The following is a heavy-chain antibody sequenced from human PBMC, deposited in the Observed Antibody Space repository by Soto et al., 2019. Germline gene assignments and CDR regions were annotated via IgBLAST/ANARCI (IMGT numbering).Heavy chain of an antibody. CDR1: GYRFTNFW. D-gene: IGHD1-1*01. Sequence: EVRLVQSGAELKNPGESLRISCQGSGYRFTNFWIGWVRQRPAKGLEWMGIIYSRDSDTRYSPSFQGQVTISVDSSISTAYLQWSSLKASDTAIYCCARAPDNHNDGDFDFWGQGTLVTVSS. J-gene: IGHJ4*02. CDR2: IYSRDSDT. V-gene: IGHV5-51*01. CDR3: ARAPDNHNDGDFDF.